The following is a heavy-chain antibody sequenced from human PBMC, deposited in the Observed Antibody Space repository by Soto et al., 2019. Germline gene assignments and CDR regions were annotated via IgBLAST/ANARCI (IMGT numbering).Heavy chain of an antibody. Sequence: GGSLRLSCAASGFTFSGYAIHWVRQASGKGLERVGRVRSKTNSYETAYEASLKDRFTISRDDSKKTAYLQMDSLTTEDTAVYYCTRLVETVVVPAALPICTNGVRQFDYWGQGTLVTVSS. V-gene: IGHV3-73*01. J-gene: IGHJ4*02. CDR3: TRLVETVVVPAALPICTNGVRQFDY. D-gene: IGHD2-2*03. CDR1: GFTFSGYA. CDR2: VRSKTNSYET.